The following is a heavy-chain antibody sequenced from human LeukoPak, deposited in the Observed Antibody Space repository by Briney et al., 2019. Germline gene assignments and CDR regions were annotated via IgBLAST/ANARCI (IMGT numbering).Heavy chain of an antibody. V-gene: IGHV1-69*06. Sequence: SVKVSCKTTEDTLRNVAFSWVRQAPGRGLEWLGGIIPMIATASYSQKFQGRVSINADKSTNTVYMELSSLKLEDTAVYYCARGAGWLYDWGQGTLVIVSS. CDR2: IIPMIATA. CDR3: ARGAGWLYD. J-gene: IGHJ4*02. D-gene: IGHD3-22*01. CDR1: EDTLRNVA.